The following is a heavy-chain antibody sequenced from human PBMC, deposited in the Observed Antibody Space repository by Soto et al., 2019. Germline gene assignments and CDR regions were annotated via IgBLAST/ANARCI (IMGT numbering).Heavy chain of an antibody. CDR1: GGSISTYY. CDR2: IYYDGST. CDR3: TRHLGVDWFDP. V-gene: IGHV4-59*01. J-gene: IGHJ5*02. Sequence: PSETLSLTCTVAGGSISTYYWSWIRQPPGKGLEWIGYIYYDGSTSYNPSLRSRVTISVDTSKNQFSLILSSVTSADTAVYYCTRHLGVDWFDPWGQGTLVTVSS.